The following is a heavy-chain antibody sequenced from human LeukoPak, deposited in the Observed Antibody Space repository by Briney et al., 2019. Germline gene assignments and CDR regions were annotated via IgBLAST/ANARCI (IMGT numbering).Heavy chain of an antibody. CDR2: ITATSLHI. CDR1: GVTFSGCS. V-gene: IGHV3-21*01. D-gene: IGHD4-23*01. Sequence: GGSLRLSCAASGVTFSGCSMNWVRQAPGRGLEWVSAITATSLHIYYADSVEGRFTISRDNAKNSLYLQMNSLRVEDTALYYCARVRSVGGNPHAFNIWGQGTMVTVSS. CDR3: ARVRSVGGNPHAFNI. J-gene: IGHJ3*02.